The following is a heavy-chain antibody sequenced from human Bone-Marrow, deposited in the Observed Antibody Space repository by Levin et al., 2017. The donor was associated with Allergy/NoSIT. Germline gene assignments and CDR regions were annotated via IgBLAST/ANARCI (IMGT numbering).Heavy chain of an antibody. CDR2: INPSGTST. D-gene: IGHD4-11*01. Sequence: GESLKISCKASGYTFTSYYLHWVRQAPGQGLEWMGIINPSGTSTTYAQKFQGRVTMTRDTSTSTVYMELNSLKSEDTAVYYCARDQALTTMTTSVYAFDVWGQGTMVTVSS. J-gene: IGHJ3*01. CDR3: ARDQALTTMTTSVYAFDV. V-gene: IGHV1-46*01. CDR1: GYTFTSYY.